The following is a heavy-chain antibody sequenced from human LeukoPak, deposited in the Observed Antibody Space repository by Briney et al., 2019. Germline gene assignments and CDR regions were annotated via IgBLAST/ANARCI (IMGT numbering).Heavy chain of an antibody. Sequence: GGSLSLSCVSSGFTFNNYAMNWVRQAPGKGLEWVSSISGSGSITYYADSVKGRFTISRDNAKNSLYLQMNSLRAEDTAVYYCARAVGYSGFSDYWGQGTLVTVSS. CDR3: ARAVGYSGFSDY. D-gene: IGHD5-12*01. CDR2: ISGSGSIT. J-gene: IGHJ4*02. CDR1: GFTFNNYA. V-gene: IGHV3-23*01.